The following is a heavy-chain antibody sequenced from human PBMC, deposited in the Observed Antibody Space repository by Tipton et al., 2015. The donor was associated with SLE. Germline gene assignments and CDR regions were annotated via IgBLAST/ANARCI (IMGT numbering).Heavy chain of an antibody. D-gene: IGHD5-18*01. J-gene: IGHJ3*02. Sequence: TLSLTCTVSGGSISSHYWSWIRQPPGKGLEWIGYIYYSGSTNYNPSLKSRVTISVDTSKNQFSLKLSSVTAADTAVYYCARGGIQLWLKGGPDIWGPGTMVTVSS. CDR3: ARGGIQLWLKGGPDI. CDR1: GGSISSHY. CDR2: IYYSGST. V-gene: IGHV4-59*11.